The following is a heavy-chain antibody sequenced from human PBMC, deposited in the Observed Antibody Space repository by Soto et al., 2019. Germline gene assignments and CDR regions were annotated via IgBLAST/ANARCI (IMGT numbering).Heavy chain of an antibody. CDR3: ATRGLLEAFDI. J-gene: IGHJ3*02. Sequence: GGSLRLSCAASGFTVSSNYMSWVRQAPGKGLEWVSVIYSGGSTYYADSVKGRFTISRDNSKNTLYLQMNSLRAEDTAVYYCATRGLLEAFDIWGQGTMVTVSS. CDR2: IYSGGST. CDR1: GFTVSSNY. D-gene: IGHD3-10*01. V-gene: IGHV3-66*02.